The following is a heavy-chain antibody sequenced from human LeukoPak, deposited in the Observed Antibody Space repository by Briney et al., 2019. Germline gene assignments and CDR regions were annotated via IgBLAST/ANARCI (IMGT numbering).Heavy chain of an antibody. CDR2: IYYSGST. D-gene: IGHD3-10*01. J-gene: IGHJ4*02. CDR3: ARGEYYFDY. Sequence: SETLSPTCTVSGGSISSYYWSWIRQPPGKGLEWIGYIYYSGSTNYNPSLKSRVTISVDTSKNQFSLKLSSVTAADTAVYYCARGEYYFDYWGQGTLVTVSS. CDR1: GGSISSYY. V-gene: IGHV4-59*01.